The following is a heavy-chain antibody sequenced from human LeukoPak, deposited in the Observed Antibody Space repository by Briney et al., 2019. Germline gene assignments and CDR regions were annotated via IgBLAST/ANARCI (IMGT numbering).Heavy chain of an antibody. CDR1: VGSISSSSYH. D-gene: IGHD3-10*01. CDR3: EGVRGVAVYYYYMDV. Sequence: SSETLSLTCTVSVGSISSSSYHWGWIRQPPGKGLEWFGSSYYSGRTYYNPSLKSRVTISVATSKHQFSLKLSSVTAADTDVYYCEGVRGVAVYYYYMDVWGKGTTVTVSS. CDR2: SYYSGRT. V-gene: IGHV4-39*01. J-gene: IGHJ6*03.